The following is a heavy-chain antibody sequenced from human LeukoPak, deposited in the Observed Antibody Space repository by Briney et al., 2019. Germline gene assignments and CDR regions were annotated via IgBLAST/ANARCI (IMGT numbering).Heavy chain of an antibody. V-gene: IGHV4-59*08. CDR2: ISYSGNT. CDR1: GGSISSYY. D-gene: IGHD2-8*01. J-gene: IGHJ3*02. Sequence: SETLSLTCTVSGGSISSYYWTWLRQPPGKGLEWVGYISYSGNTNHNPSLKSRVTMTVDTSKSQFSLKLNSVTAADTAVYYCACLSSNGRRAFDIWGQGTMVTVSS. CDR3: ACLSSNGRRAFDI.